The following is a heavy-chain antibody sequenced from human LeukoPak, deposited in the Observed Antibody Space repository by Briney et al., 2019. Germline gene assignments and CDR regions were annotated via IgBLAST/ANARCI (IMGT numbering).Heavy chain of an antibody. J-gene: IGHJ6*02. CDR2: IYYSGST. D-gene: IGHD3-22*01. Sequence: SETLSLTCTVSGGSISSYYWSWIRQPPGKGLEWIGYIYYSGSTNYNPSLKSRVTISVDTSKNQLSLKLSSVTAADTAVYYCARVVNMIVPPYYYYGMDVWGQGTTVTVSS. V-gene: IGHV4-59*01. CDR1: GGSISSYY. CDR3: ARVVNMIVPPYYYYGMDV.